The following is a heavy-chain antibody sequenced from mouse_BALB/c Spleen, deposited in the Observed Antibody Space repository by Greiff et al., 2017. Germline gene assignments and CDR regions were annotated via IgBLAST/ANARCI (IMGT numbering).Heavy chain of an antibody. Sequence: EVMLVESGGGLVQPGGSLKLSCAASGFTFSSYTMSWVRQTPEKRLEWVAYISNGGGSTYYPDTVKGRFTISRDNAKNTLYLQMSSLKSEDTAMYYCARQGELRGYAMDYWGQGTSVTVSS. CDR3: ARQGELRGYAMDY. CDR1: GFTFSSYT. CDR2: ISNGGGST. J-gene: IGHJ4*01. V-gene: IGHV5-12-2*01.